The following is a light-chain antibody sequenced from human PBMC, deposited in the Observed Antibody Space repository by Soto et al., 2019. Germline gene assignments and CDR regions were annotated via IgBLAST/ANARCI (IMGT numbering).Light chain of an antibody. J-gene: IGKJ1*01. V-gene: IGKV1-5*03. CDR2: AAS. Sequence: GDRVTIACRASLSITNWLAWFQQKPGKAPKLLIYAASTLESGVPSRFSGSGSGTQFTLTITSLQPDDFATYYCQQYKSYKWTCGQGTKGDIK. CDR3: QQYKSYKWT. CDR1: LSITNW.